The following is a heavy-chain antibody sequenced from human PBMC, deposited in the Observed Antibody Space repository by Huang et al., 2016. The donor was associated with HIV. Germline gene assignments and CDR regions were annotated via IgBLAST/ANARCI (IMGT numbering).Heavy chain of an antibody. V-gene: IGHV3-21*01. Sequence: LEWVSSISSASDYIYYADSVKGRFTSSRDNAADSLHLQINSLRAEDTAVYYCARGKFVVEDDAFDIWGQGTTVTVSS. CDR2: ISSASDYI. CDR3: ARGKFVVEDDAFDI. J-gene: IGHJ3*02. D-gene: IGHD2-15*01.